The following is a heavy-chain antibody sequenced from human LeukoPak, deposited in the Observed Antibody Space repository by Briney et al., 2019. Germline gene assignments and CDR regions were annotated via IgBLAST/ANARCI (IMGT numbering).Heavy chain of an antibody. V-gene: IGHV4-39*01. Sequence: SETLSLTCTVSGGSISSSSYYWGWIRQPPGKGLEWIGSIYYSGSTYYNPSLKSRVTISVDTPKNQFSLKLSSVTAADTAVYYCARQAIYYYYMDVWGKGTTVTVSS. CDR3: ARQAIYYYYMDV. CDR1: GGSISSSSYY. CDR2: IYYSGST. J-gene: IGHJ6*03.